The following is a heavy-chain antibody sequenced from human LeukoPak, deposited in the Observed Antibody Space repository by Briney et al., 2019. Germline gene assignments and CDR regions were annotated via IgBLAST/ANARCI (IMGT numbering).Heavy chain of an antibody. D-gene: IGHD5-12*01. CDR1: GGSIGLHY. Sequence: SETLSLTCPVSGGSIGLHYWSWIRQPPGKGLEWIAFISYSGSTNYNPSLKSRASISLDTSKNLCSLRLSSVTAADTAVYYCARKIVATFDYWGQGTLVTVSS. J-gene: IGHJ4*02. CDR2: ISYSGST. CDR3: ARKIVATFDY. V-gene: IGHV4-59*11.